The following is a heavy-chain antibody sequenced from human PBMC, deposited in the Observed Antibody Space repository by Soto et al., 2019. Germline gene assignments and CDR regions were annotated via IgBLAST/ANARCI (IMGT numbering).Heavy chain of an antibody. V-gene: IGHV4-4*02. J-gene: IGHJ5*02. CDR3: ARKFLWFGGGPHSFDP. Sequence: SETLSLTCAVSGDSISSNYYWSWVRQPPGRGLEWIGEIDHDGGTHHNPSLKSRVTISVDKSKNLFSLNLTSVTAAETAVYYCARKFLWFGGGPHSFDPWGQGTLGTVAS. CDR2: IDHDGGT. D-gene: IGHD3-10*01. CDR1: GDSISSNYY.